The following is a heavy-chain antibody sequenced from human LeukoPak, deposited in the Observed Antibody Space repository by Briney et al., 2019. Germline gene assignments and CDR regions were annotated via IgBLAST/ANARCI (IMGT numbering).Heavy chain of an antibody. CDR3: ARGSTVTPHPFDY. CDR2: INHSGST. D-gene: IGHD4-17*01. Sequence: SETLSLTCAVYGGSFSGYYWSWIRQPPGKGLEWIGEINHSGSTNYNPSLKSRVTIPVDTSKNQFSLKLSSVTAADTAVYYCARGSTVTPHPFDYWGQGTLVTVSS. V-gene: IGHV4-34*01. J-gene: IGHJ4*02. CDR1: GGSFSGYY.